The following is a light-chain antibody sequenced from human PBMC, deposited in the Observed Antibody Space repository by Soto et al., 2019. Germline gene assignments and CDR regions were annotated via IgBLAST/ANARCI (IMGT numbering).Light chain of an antibody. CDR3: AAWNDSLNGPV. V-gene: IGLV1-44*01. CDR1: SSNIGTHT. CDR2: TNN. J-gene: IGLJ3*02. Sequence: QSVLTQPPSAYGTPGQRVTISCSGSSSNIGTHTVNWYQQLPGTAPKLLIYTNNQRPSGVPDRFSGSKSGTSASLAISGLQSEDEADYYCAAWNDSLNGPVFGEGTKLTVL.